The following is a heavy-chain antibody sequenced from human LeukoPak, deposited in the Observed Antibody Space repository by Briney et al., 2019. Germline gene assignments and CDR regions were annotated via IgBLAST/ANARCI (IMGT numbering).Heavy chain of an antibody. CDR3: ARGGTLVRGVAILYGMDV. CDR2: MNSNSGNT. D-gene: IGHD3-10*01. V-gene: IGHV1-8*01. J-gene: IGHJ6*02. Sequence: GASVKVSCRASGYSITSYDINWVRQAAGQGLEWVGWMNSNSGNTGYARKFQGRVTLTRDTSINTAYMKVNSLTSEDTAVYYCARGGTLVRGVAILYGMDVWGQGTTVTVSS. CDR1: GYSITSYD.